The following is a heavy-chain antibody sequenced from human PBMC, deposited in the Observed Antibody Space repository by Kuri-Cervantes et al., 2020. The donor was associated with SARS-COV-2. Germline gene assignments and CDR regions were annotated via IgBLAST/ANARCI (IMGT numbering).Heavy chain of an antibody. CDR3: ARGRQLIDY. CDR2: NSSSSSYT. CDR1: GFTFSDYY. J-gene: IGHJ4*02. Sequence: SLKISCAASGFTFSDYYMSWIRQAPGKGLEWVSYNSSSSSYTNYADSVKGRFTISRDNAKNSLYLQMNSLRAEDTAVYYCARGRQLIDYWGQGTLVTVSS. D-gene: IGHD6-6*01. V-gene: IGHV3-11*03.